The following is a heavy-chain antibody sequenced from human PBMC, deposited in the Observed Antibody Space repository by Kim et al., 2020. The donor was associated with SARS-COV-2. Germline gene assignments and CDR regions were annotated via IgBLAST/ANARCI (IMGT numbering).Heavy chain of an antibody. Sequence: GESLKISCKGSGYSFTTYWIDWVRQLPGKGLEWMGTIYPGDSDSRFSPSFQGQVTSSLDKSIDTAFLQWNSLKASDTAIYYCARRSRSEDIIDYWGQGTLVTVSS. CDR1: GYSFTTYW. CDR3: ARRSRSEDIIDY. V-gene: IGHV5-51*01. D-gene: IGHD2-2*01. CDR2: IYPGDSDS. J-gene: IGHJ4*02.